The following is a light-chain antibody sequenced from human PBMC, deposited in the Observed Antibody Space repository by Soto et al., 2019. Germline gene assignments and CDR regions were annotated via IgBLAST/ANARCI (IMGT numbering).Light chain of an antibody. CDR1: QSISSY. Sequence: DLQMPQSQSSRSRSLGARVPITCRASQSISSYLNWYQQKPGKEPQILIYDESSLQSGAQSRFTGSGSGTHFNLTINSLKPEDFATYFRQQSYSSRTGGQGTTGDIK. V-gene: IGKV1-39*01. CDR3: QQSYSSRT. J-gene: IGKJ1*01. CDR2: DES.